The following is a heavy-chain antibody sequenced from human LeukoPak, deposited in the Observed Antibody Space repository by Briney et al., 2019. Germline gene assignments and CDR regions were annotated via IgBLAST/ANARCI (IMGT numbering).Heavy chain of an antibody. CDR2: IIPIFGTA. J-gene: IGHJ4*02. D-gene: IGHD6-13*01. CDR1: GGTFSSYA. CDR3: ARTSAAEVIYFDY. Sequence: SVTVSCKASGGTFSSYAISWVRQAPGQGVEWMGGIIPIFGTANYAQKFHGRVTITAHQSTSTAYMELSSLRSEDTAVYYCARTSAAEVIYFDYWGQGTLVTVSS. V-gene: IGHV1-69*13.